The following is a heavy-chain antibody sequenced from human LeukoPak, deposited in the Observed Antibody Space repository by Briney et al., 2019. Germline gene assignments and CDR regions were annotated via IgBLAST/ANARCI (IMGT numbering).Heavy chain of an antibody. CDR3: ARATTVTTAIDY. CDR1: GETFSGHY. V-gene: IGHV4-34*01. CDR2: INDNGRT. J-gene: IGHJ4*02. D-gene: IGHD4-17*01. Sequence: SETLSLTCAVSGETFSGHYWSWIRQPPGKGLEYIGEINDNGRTIYNPSLESRVTISVDTSKNQFSLKLSSVTAADTAVYYCARATTVTTAIDYWGQGTLVTVSS.